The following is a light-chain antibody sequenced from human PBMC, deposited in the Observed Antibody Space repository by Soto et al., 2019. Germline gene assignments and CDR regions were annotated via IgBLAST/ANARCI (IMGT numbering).Light chain of an antibody. CDR3: LQSFGTWT. CDR2: AAS. CDR1: QSISNY. V-gene: IGKV1-39*01. J-gene: IGKJ1*01. Sequence: DIQMTQSPSSLSASVGDRVTITCRASQSISNYLHWYQQKPGKAPKLLIYAASSLQSGVPSRFSGSGSETDFTLTIRSLQPEDFATYYCLQSFGTWTFGRGTQVEIE.